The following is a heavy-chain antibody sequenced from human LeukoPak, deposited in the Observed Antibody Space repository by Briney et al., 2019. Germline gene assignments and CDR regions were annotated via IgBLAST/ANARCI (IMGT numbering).Heavy chain of an antibody. D-gene: IGHD5-24*01. CDR1: GGSSSRYY. Sequence: KPSETLSLTCAVYGGSSSRYYWSWIRQSPGKGLEWIAEIDHRGDTNYNPSVKSRVTISVDTSKNQFSLKMRSLSAADTALYYCARGATISETGYFDFWGQGTLVTVSS. J-gene: IGHJ4*03. V-gene: IGHV4-34*01. CDR2: IDHRGDT. CDR3: ARGATISETGYFDF.